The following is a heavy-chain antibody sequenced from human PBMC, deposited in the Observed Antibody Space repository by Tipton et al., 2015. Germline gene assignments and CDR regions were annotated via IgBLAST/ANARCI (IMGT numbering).Heavy chain of an antibody. Sequence: TLSLTCTVSGGSVSSGSYYWSWIRQPPGKGLEWIGYISFSDTTHYNPSLKSRITISLNTSKNQFSLKMSSVTAADTAVHYCARDLEHGMDVWGQGTTVTVSS. CDR3: ARDLEHGMDV. J-gene: IGHJ6*02. D-gene: IGHD5-24*01. CDR1: GGSVSSGSYY. CDR2: ISFSDTT. V-gene: IGHV4-61*01.